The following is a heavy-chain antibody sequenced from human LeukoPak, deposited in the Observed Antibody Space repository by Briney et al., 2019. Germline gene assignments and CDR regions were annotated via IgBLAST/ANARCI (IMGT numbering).Heavy chain of an antibody. CDR2: IIPIFGTA. V-gene: IGHV1-69*05. CDR1: GGTFSSYA. CDR3: ACGYDYGYYFDY. Sequence: GASVKVSCKASGGTFSSYAISWVRQAPGQGLEWMGGIIPIFGTANYAQKFQGRVTITTDESTSTAYMELSSLRSEDTAVYYCACGYDYGYYFDYWGQGTLVTVSS. J-gene: IGHJ4*02. D-gene: IGHD5-12*01.